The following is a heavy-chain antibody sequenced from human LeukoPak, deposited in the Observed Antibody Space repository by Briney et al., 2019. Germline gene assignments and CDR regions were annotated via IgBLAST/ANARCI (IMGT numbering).Heavy chain of an antibody. Sequence: GGSLRLSCAASGFTFSSYAMSWVRQAPGKGLEWVSAISGSGGSTYYADSVKGRFTISRDNSKNTLYLQMNSLRAEDTALYYCVGDSSGFDFDYWGQGTLVTVSS. CDR3: VGDSSGFDFDY. J-gene: IGHJ4*02. V-gene: IGHV3-23*01. CDR2: ISGSGGST. D-gene: IGHD6-19*01. CDR1: GFTFSSYA.